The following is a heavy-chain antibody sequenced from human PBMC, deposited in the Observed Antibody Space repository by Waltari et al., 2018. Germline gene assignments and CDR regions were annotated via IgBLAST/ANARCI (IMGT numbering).Heavy chain of an antibody. CDR3: ARQWFGEAYYYYGMDV. Sequence: EVQLVQSGAEVKKPGESLKISCKGSGYSFTSYWIGWVRQKPGKGLEWMGIIYPGDSDTRYSPSFQGQVTISADKSIRTAYLQWSSLKASDTAMYYCARQWFGEAYYYYGMDVWGQGTTVTVSS. J-gene: IGHJ6*02. V-gene: IGHV5-51*01. CDR1: GYSFTSYW. D-gene: IGHD3-10*01. CDR2: IYPGDSDT.